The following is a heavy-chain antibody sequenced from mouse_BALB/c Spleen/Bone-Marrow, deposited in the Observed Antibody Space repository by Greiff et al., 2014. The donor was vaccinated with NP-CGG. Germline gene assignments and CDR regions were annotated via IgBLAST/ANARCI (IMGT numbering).Heavy chain of an antibody. V-gene: IGHV1S22*01. Sequence: LQESGSELVRPGASVKLSCKASGYTFTSYWMHWVKQRPGQGLEWLGNIYPGTGSINYDEKFKSKATLTVDTSSSTAYMQLSSLTSEDSAVYYCTRLGYVKDYWGQGTSVTVSS. CDR1: GYTFTSYW. J-gene: IGHJ4*01. CDR2: IYPGTGSI. CDR3: TRLGYVKDY.